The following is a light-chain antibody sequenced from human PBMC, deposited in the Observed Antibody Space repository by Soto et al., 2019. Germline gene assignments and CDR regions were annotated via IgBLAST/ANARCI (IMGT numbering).Light chain of an antibody. J-gene: IGKJ2*01. CDR1: QSISNTY. CDR3: QQYGSSPYT. Sequence: EIVLTQSPGPLSLSPGERATLSCRASQSISNTYLAWYQQKPGQAPRLLIYGASSRATGTRDRFSGSGSGKDFTLTISRLEAEEFAVYYCQQYGSSPYTFGQGTKLEIK. V-gene: IGKV3-20*01. CDR2: GAS.